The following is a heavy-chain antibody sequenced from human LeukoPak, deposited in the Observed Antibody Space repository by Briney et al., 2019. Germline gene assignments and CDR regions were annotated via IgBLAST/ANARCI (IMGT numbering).Heavy chain of an antibody. V-gene: IGHV1-69*13. J-gene: IGHJ4*02. CDR3: ARGYYDSSGYYFTYYFDY. CDR1: GGTFSSYA. Sequence: SVKVSCKASGGTFSSYAISWVRQAPGQGLEWMGGIIPIFGTANYAQKFQGRVTITADESTSTAYMELSSLRSEDTAVYYCARGYYDSSGYYFTYYFDYWGQGTLVTVSS. CDR2: IIPIFGTA. D-gene: IGHD3-22*01.